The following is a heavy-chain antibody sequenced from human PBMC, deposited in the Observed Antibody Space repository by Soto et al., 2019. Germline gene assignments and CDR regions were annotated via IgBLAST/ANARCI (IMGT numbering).Heavy chain of an antibody. D-gene: IGHD5-12*01. J-gene: IGHJ3*02. CDR3: ARPRYSGADPDALEI. CDR2: IWFDGSNK. CDR1: GFTFNTYR. Sequence: QVQLVESGGAVVQPGRSLRLSCTASGFTFNTYRMHWVRQAPGKGLEWVAVIWFDGSNKFYLDSVKGRFTISRDNSKNTGYLQMNNVRAEDTAVYHCARPRYSGADPDALEIWVRGTVFTVSS. V-gene: IGHV3-33*01.